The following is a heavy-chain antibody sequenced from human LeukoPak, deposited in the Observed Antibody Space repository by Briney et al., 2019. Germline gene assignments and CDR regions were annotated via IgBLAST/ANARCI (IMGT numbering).Heavy chain of an antibody. V-gene: IGHV3-30*02. J-gene: IGHJ3*02. CDR3: ARVIVPAADIDAFDI. Sequence: GGSLRLSCAASGFTFSSYGMHWVRQAPGKGLEWVAFMRYDGSNKYYADSVKGRFTISRDNSKNTLYLQMNSLRAEDTAVYYCARVIVPAADIDAFDIWGQGTMVTVSS. CDR1: GFTFSSYG. CDR2: MRYDGSNK. D-gene: IGHD2-2*01.